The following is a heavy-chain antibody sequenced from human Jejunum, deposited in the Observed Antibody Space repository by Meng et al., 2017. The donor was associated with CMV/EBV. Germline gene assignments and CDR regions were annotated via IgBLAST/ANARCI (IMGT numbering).Heavy chain of an antibody. D-gene: IGHD3-10*01. CDR2: ISSSGTT. Sequence: TGSCSWTWIRPTPEQGLECIGYISSSGTTTYNPSLKSRLTMSVAASQNQFSLNLRSVTAADTAVYHCARGRVYYYGWNPPYAMDVWGRGTTVTVSS. CDR3: ARGRVYYYGWNPPYAMDV. V-gene: IGHV4-59*01. CDR1: TGSCS. J-gene: IGHJ6*02.